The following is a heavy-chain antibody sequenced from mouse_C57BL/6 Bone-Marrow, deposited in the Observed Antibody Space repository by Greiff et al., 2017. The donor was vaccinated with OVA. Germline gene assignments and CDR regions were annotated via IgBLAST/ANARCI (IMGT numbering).Heavy chain of an antibody. CDR1: GFNIKNTY. D-gene: IGHD1-1*01. CDR2: IDPANGNT. V-gene: IGHV14-3*01. J-gene: IGHJ3*01. CDR3: AREYYGSSSTSFAY. Sequence: VHVKQSVAELVRPGASVKLSCTASGFNIKNTYMHWVKQRPEQGLEWIGRIDPANGNTKYAPKFQGKATITVDTSSNTAYLQLSSLTSEDTAIYYCAREYYGSSSTSFAYWGQGTLVTVSA.